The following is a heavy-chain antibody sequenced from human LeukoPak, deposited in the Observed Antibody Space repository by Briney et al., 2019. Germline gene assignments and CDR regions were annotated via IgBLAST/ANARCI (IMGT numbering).Heavy chain of an antibody. CDR3: ARPYAN. V-gene: IGHV4-39*01. CDR2: IYNSGYN. J-gene: IGHJ4*02. CDR1: GDSITSSAYY. Sequence: SETLSLTCTVSGDSITSSAYYWGWIRQPRGKGLEWIGSIYNSGYNYYNPSLKSRVTISVDTSKNQFSLKLSSVTAADTAVYYCARPYANWGQGILVTVSS.